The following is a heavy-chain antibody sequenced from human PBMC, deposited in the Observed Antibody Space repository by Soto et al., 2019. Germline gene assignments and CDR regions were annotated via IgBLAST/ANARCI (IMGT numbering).Heavy chain of an antibody. V-gene: IGHV3-30*18. D-gene: IGHD6-13*01. J-gene: IGHJ6*02. CDR1: GFTFSSYG. CDR3: AKEVGQQQPTPDPRGYYYYGMDV. Sequence: QVQLVESGGGVVQPGRSLRLSCAASGFTFSSYGMHWVRQAPGKGLEWVAVISYDGSNKYYADSVKGRFTISRDNSKNTLYLQMNSLRAEDTAVYYCAKEVGQQQPTPDPRGYYYYGMDVWGQGTTVTVSS. CDR2: ISYDGSNK.